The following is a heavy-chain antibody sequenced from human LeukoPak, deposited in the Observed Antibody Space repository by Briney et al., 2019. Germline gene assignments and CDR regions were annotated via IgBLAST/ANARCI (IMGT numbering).Heavy chain of an antibody. CDR2: IKQDGSET. V-gene: IGHV3-7*01. J-gene: IGHJ4*02. CDR1: GFTFTNNF. CDR3: ARPSFVTGSYYPL. Sequence: PGGSLRLSCAASGFTFTNNFMSWVRQVPGKGLEWVANIKQDGSETTYADSVRGRFTIFRDNAKDSVYLQMNTLRAEDTAVYYCARPSFVTGSYYPLWGQGTLVAVSS. D-gene: IGHD1-26*01.